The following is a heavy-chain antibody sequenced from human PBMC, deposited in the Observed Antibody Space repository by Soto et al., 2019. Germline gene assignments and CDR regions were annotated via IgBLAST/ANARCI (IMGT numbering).Heavy chain of an antibody. CDR3: ARAGYCSGGSCLNWFDP. CDR1: GYTFTSYG. D-gene: IGHD2-15*01. Sequence: QVQLVQSGGEVKKPGASVKVSCKAAGYTFTSYGISWVRQAPGQGLEWMGWISVYNGNTNYAQNLQGRVTMTTDTSXSXXYQELRSLNSDDTAVYYCARAGYCSGGSCLNWFDPWGQGTLVTVSS. V-gene: IGHV1-18*01. J-gene: IGHJ5*02. CDR2: ISVYNGNT.